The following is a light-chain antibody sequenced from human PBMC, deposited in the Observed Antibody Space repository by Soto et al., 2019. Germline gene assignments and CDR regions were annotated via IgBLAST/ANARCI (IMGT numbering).Light chain of an antibody. CDR1: SSDVGGYNF. CDR2: GVD. Sequence: QSVLTQPPSASGSPGQSVTISCTGTSSDVGGYNFVSWYQQYAGKAPKVIIYGVDKRSSGVPDRFSGSKSGNTASLTISGLQTEDEAEYFCCSYTGTYTVVFGGGTKVTVL. CDR3: CSYTGTYTVV. J-gene: IGLJ3*02. V-gene: IGLV2-11*01.